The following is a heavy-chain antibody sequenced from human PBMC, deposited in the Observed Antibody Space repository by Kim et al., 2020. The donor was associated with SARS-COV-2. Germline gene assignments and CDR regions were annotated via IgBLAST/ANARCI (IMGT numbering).Heavy chain of an antibody. CDR2: ISYDGSNK. Sequence: GGSLRLSCAASGFTFSSYAMHWVRQAPGKGLEWVAVISYDGSNKYYADSVKGRFTISRDNSKNTLYLQMNSLRAEDTAVYYCASLWFGELSDYYYGMDVWGQGTTVTVSS. J-gene: IGHJ6*02. V-gene: IGHV3-30*04. D-gene: IGHD3-10*01. CDR3: ASLWFGELSDYYYGMDV. CDR1: GFTFSSYA.